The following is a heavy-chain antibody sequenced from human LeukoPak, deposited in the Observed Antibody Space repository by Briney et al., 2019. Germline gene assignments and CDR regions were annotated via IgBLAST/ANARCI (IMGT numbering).Heavy chain of an antibody. V-gene: IGHV4-4*02. Sequence: SETLSLTCAVSGDSVSSNNWWSWVRQPPGKGLEWIGEIYHTGITNYNPSLESRVTISVDRSKNQFSLKLSSVTAADTAMYYCARNGYGSEYFQYWGQGTLVTVSS. CDR1: GDSVSSNNW. D-gene: IGHD5-18*01. J-gene: IGHJ1*01. CDR2: IYHTGIT. CDR3: ARNGYGSEYFQY.